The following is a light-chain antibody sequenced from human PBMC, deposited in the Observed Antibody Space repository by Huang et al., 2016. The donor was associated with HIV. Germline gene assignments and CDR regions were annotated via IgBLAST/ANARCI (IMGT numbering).Light chain of an antibody. V-gene: IGKV1D-13*01. CDR2: DAS. J-gene: IGKJ4*01. Sequence: AIQLTQSPSSLSASVGDSVTITCRASQDSSSALAWYQQKPGKAPKLLIYDASTLESGVPSRFSGSGSGTDFTLTISSLQPEDFATYYCQQFDNFLLTFGGGTKVEIE. CDR1: QDSSSA. CDR3: QQFDNFLLT.